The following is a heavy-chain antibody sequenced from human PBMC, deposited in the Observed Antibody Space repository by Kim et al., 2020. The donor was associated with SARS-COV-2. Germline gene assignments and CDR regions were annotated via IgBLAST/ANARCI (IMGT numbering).Heavy chain of an antibody. CDR2: IYYSGST. CDR1: GGSISSGGYY. Sequence: SETLSLTCTVSGGSISSGGYYWSWIRQHPGKGLEWIGYIYYSGSTYYNPSLKSRVTISVDTSKNQFSLKLSSVTAADTAVYYCARWAVLGRLGYCSGGSCYGWFDPWGQGTLVTVSS. V-gene: IGHV4-31*03. D-gene: IGHD2-15*01. CDR3: ARWAVLGRLGYCSGGSCYGWFDP. J-gene: IGHJ5*02.